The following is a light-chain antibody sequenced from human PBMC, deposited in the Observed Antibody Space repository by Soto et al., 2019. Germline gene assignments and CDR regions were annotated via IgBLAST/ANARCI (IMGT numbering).Light chain of an antibody. CDR3: QQYYYTPYS. Sequence: DIVMTQSPDSLPVSLGERATINCKSSQSLLYSSNNKNYLAWYQQKPGQPPKLLIFWASTRESGVPDRFSGSGSGTDFTLTISRLHAEDVADYYCQQYYYTPYSFGQGTKLEIK. CDR1: QSLLYSSNNKNY. CDR2: WAS. V-gene: IGKV4-1*01. J-gene: IGKJ2*03.